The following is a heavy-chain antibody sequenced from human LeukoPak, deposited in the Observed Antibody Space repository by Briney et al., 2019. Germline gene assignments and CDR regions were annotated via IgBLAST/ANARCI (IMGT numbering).Heavy chain of an antibody. J-gene: IGHJ4*02. D-gene: IGHD3-9*01. Sequence: GGSLRLSCAGSGFTFSSHWIHWVRQAPGKGLVWVSRISNDGHTTTCADSVKGRFTISRDNAKNTALLHMNTLRAEDTAVYYCVRDDVLTGYNFDYWGQGTLVTVSS. CDR3: VRDDVLTGYNFDY. CDR1: GFTFSSHW. V-gene: IGHV3-74*03. CDR2: ISNDGHTT.